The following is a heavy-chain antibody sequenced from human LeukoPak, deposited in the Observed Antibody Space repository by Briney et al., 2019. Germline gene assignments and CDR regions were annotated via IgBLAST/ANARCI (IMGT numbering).Heavy chain of an antibody. CDR1: GFTFSSYW. Sequence: GGSLRLSCAASGFTFSSYWMSWVRQAPGKGLEWVANIKQDGSEKYYVDSVKGRFTISRDNAKSSLYLQMNSLRAEDTAVYYCARVLPAMVRGVYFDYWGQGTLVTVSS. D-gene: IGHD3-10*01. V-gene: IGHV3-7*01. CDR2: IKQDGSEK. J-gene: IGHJ4*02. CDR3: ARVLPAMVRGVYFDY.